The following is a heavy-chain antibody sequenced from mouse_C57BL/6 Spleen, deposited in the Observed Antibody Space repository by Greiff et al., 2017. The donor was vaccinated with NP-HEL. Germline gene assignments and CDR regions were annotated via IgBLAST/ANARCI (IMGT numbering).Heavy chain of an antibody. CDR2: FHPYNDDT. V-gene: IGHV1-47*01. CDR1: GYTFTTYP. D-gene: IGHD1-1*01. Sequence: VKLMESGAELVKPGASVKMSCKASGYTFTTYPIEWMKQNHGKSLEWIGNFHPYNDDTKYNEKFKGKATLTVEKSSSTVYLELSRLTSDDSAVYYCARGGFYYGSSPDYWGQGTTLTVSS. CDR3: ARGGFYYGSSPDY. J-gene: IGHJ2*01.